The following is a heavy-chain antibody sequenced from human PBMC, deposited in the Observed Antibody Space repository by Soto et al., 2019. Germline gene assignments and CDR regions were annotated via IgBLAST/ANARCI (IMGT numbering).Heavy chain of an antibody. Sequence: ASVKVSCKTSGYPFTGQYIHWVRQAPGQGLEWMGIIDPIEDRTTYAQKFQGRVTMTSDASTSTVHMELSSLRFEDTAIYYCARIAGDHNPIPFWLGYLDYWGQGTLVTVSS. CDR3: ARIAGDHNPIPFWLGYLDY. CDR1: GYPFTGQY. CDR2: IDPIEDRT. V-gene: IGHV1-46*01. J-gene: IGHJ4*02. D-gene: IGHD3-3*01.